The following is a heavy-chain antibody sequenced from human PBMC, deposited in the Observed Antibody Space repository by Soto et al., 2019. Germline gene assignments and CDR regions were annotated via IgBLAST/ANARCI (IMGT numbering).Heavy chain of an antibody. CDR2: ISCSSSYI. CDR1: GFTFSSYS. V-gene: IGHV3-21*01. CDR3: AIVVPASVYYYYGLDV. Sequence: EVQLVESGGGLVKPGGSLRLSCAASGFTFSSYSMNWVRQDPGKGLEWLSSISCSSSYIYYADSVKVRFTMSRDNAKNSLYLKMNSLRAEDTAVYYFAIVVPASVYYYYGLDVWGQGTTVTVSS. J-gene: IGHJ6*02. D-gene: IGHD2-2*01.